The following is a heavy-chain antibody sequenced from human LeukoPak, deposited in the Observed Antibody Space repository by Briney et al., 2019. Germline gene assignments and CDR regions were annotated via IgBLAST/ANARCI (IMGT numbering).Heavy chain of an antibody. CDR3: ASLQLKGDYFDY. V-gene: IGHV4-59*01. Sequence: SETLSLTCTVSGGSLSSYYWSWVRQPPGQGLEWIGYIYYIRSTNYNPSLNSRVTISVDTSKTQFSLKRSSVTAADTAVYYCASLQLKGDYFDYWGRGTLVTVSS. CDR1: GGSLSSYY. D-gene: IGHD5-18*01. CDR2: IYYIRST. J-gene: IGHJ4*02.